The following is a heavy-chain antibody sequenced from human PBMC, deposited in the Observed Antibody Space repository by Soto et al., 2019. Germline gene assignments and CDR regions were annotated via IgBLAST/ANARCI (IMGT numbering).Heavy chain of an antibody. CDR2: SRDKATRYTT. D-gene: IGHD3-10*01. CDR3: ARGAQASGPDRSYYGMDV. J-gene: IGHJ6*02. CDR1: GFTLSDHY. V-gene: IGHV3-72*01. Sequence: GGSLRLSCAASGFTLSDHYMDWVRQAPGKGLEWVAGSRDKATRYTTEYATSGRGRFTISRDVSKTLLYLQVNSLKTEDTAVYYCARGAQASGPDRSYYGMDVWGQGITVTVSS.